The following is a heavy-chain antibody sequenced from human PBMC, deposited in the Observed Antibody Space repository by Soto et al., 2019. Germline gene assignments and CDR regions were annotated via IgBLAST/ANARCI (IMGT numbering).Heavy chain of an antibody. V-gene: IGHV1-18*01. Sequence: GASVKVSCKASGYTFTSYGISWVRQAPGQGLEWMGWISAYNGNTNYAQKLQGRVTMTTDTSTSTAYMELRSLRSDDTAVYYCARDRVVPAAPYYYYGMDVWGQGTTVTAP. CDR2: ISAYNGNT. CDR3: ARDRVVPAAPYYYYGMDV. CDR1: GYTFTSYG. J-gene: IGHJ6*02. D-gene: IGHD2-2*01.